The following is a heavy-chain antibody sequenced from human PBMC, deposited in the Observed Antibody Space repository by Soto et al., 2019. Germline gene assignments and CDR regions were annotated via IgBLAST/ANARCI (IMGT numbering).Heavy chain of an antibody. CDR1: GFTFSSFE. CDR3: ARGLSGDPLYFDY. Sequence: PWWSLGLSCAASGFTFSSFEMNWVRQAPGKGLQWVSYISSSGSIIYYADSVKGRFTISRDNAKNSLYLQMNSLRAGDTAVYYCARGLSGDPLYFDYWGQGSLLTDS. J-gene: IGHJ4*02. V-gene: IGHV3-48*03. D-gene: IGHD4-17*01. CDR2: ISSSGSII.